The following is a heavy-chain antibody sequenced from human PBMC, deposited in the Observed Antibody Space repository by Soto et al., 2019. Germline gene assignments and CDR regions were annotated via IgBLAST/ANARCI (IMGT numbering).Heavy chain of an antibody. CDR3: ARDSSSWYGYYYYGMDV. CDR2: ISTDNGNT. CDR1: GYTFTSSG. V-gene: IGHV1-18*01. J-gene: IGHJ6*02. Sequence: ASVKVSCKASGYTFTSSGISWVRQAPGQGLEWMGWISTDNGNTNYAQHLQGRVSMTRDTSTSTAYMELRSLRSDDTAVYYCARDSSSWYGYYYYGMDVWGQGTTVTVSS. D-gene: IGHD6-13*01.